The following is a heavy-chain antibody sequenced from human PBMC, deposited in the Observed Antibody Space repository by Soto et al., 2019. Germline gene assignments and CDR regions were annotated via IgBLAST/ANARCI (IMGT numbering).Heavy chain of an antibody. CDR1: GGSISSSSYY. CDR2: IYYSGST. D-gene: IGHD3-22*01. J-gene: IGHJ5*02. CDR3: ARQSWFYYYDSSGYYQAHFDP. Sequence: SETLSLTCTVSGGSISSSSYYWGWIRQPPGKGLEWIGSIYYSGSTYYNPSLKSRVTISVDTSKNQFSLKLSSVTAADTAVYYCARQSWFYYYDSSGYYQAHFDPWGQGTLVTV. V-gene: IGHV4-39*01.